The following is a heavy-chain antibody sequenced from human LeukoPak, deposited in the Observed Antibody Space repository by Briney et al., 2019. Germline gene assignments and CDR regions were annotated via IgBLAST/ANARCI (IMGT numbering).Heavy chain of an antibody. J-gene: IGHJ4*02. V-gene: IGHV3-30-3*01. CDR2: ISYDGTKK. Sequence: SGGSLRLSCAASGFTFSNYAFHWVRQAPGKGLEWVAVISYDGTKKYYADSVKGRFTISRDNSINTIYLQMNSLRAEDTAVYYCVRGIAAAGNVYWGQGTLVTVSS. CDR1: GFTFSNYA. D-gene: IGHD6-13*01. CDR3: VRGIAAAGNVY.